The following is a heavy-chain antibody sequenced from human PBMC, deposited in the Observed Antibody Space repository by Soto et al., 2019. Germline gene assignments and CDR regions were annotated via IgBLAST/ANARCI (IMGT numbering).Heavy chain of an antibody. CDR1: GFTFSRYS. D-gene: IGHD3-22*01. J-gene: IGHJ3*02. CDR2: ITTSSDV. Sequence: DVQLVESGGGLVKPGGSLRRSCAASGFTFSRYSMTWVRQTPGKGLEWVSSITTSSDVYYADSLKGRFTISRDNAKNSLYLQMNSLRAEDTVVYYCATDYYFDTSARIGAFGIWGQGTMVTVSS. V-gene: IGHV3-21*01. CDR3: ATDYYFDTSARIGAFGI.